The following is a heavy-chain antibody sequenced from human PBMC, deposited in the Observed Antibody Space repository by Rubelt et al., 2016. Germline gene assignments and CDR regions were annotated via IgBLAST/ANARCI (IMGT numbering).Heavy chain of an antibody. CDR2: INPNSGGT. D-gene: IGHD5-12*01. V-gene: IGHV1-2*02. CDR1: GYTFAGYY. J-gene: IGHJ4*02. CDR3: ARGNSGYDYGLDY. Sequence: QVQLVQSGAEVKKPGASVKVSCKASGYTFAGYYMHWVRQAPGQGLEWMGWINPNSGGTNYAQKFQGRVTMTRDTSVSTAYMELSRLTSDDTAVYYCARGNSGYDYGLDYWGQGTLVTVSS.